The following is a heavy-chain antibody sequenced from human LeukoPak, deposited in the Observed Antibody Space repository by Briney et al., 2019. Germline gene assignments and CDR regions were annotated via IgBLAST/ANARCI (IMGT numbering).Heavy chain of an antibody. Sequence: SETLSLTCAVYGGSFSGYYWSWIRQPPGKGLEWIGEINQGGGANYNPSLKSRVIISVDTSKNQFSLKLSSVTAADTAVYYCARGKMATIGHWGQGTLVTVSS. CDR3: ARGKMATIGH. V-gene: IGHV4-34*01. CDR2: INQGGGA. D-gene: IGHD5-24*01. J-gene: IGHJ4*02. CDR1: GGSFSGYY.